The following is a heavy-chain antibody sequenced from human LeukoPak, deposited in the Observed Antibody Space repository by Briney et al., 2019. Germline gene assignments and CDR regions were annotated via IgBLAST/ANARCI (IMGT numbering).Heavy chain of an antibody. CDR3: ASTDRGGGYDQGPGTLDY. J-gene: IGHJ4*02. V-gene: IGHV4-34*01. CDR1: GGSFSGYY. CDR2: INHSGST. D-gene: IGHD5-12*01. Sequence: KPSETLSLTCAVYGGSFSGYYWSWIRQPPGKGLEWIGEINHSGSTNYNPSLKSRVTISVDTSKNQFSLKLSSVTAADTAVYYCASTDRGGGYDQGPGTLDYWGQGTLVTVSS.